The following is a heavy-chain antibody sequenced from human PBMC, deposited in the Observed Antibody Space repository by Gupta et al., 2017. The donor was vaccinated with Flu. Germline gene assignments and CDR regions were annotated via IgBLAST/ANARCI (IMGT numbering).Heavy chain of an antibody. CDR3: AGGHWDK. Sequence: CAASAFIFWGYDMWWDRQAPGRELEWVSFISSSKITYYTDPVRGRFPISRDNANNSLYLQMSSLRDEDTAVYYCAGGHWDKWGQGTLVTVSS. D-gene: IGHD1-26*01. V-gene: IGHV3-48*03. CDR2: ISSSKIT. CDR1: AFIFWGYD. J-gene: IGHJ4*02.